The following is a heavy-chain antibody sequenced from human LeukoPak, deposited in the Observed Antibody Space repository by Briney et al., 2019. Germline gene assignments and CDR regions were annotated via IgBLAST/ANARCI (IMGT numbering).Heavy chain of an antibody. CDR3: ASPRAWTNYFDY. CDR1: GGSISSSSYY. J-gene: IGHJ4*02. CDR2: IYYSGST. V-gene: IGHV4-39*01. Sequence: PSETLSLTCTVSGGSISSSSYYWGWIRQPPGKGLEWIGSIYYSGSTYYNPSLKSRVTISVDTSKNQFSLKLSSVTAADTAVYYCASPRAWTNYFDYWGQGTLVTVSS. D-gene: IGHD3/OR15-3a*01.